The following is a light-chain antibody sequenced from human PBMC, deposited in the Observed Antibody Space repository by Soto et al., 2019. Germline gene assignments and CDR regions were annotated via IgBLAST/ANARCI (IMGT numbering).Light chain of an antibody. Sequence: IVLTQSPATLSLSPGERATLSCRASQSVSNYLAWYQQKPGQAPRLLIYDASNRATGIPARFSGSGSGTDFTLTINSLEPEDFGIYYCQQRSSWPRVTFGGGTTVDIK. J-gene: IGKJ4*01. V-gene: IGKV3-11*01. CDR3: QQRSSWPRVT. CDR1: QSVSNY. CDR2: DAS.